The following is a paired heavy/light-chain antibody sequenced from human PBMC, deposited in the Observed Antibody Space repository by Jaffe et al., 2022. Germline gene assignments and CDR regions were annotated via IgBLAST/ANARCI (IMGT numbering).Heavy chain of an antibody. CDR2: IIPIFGTA. V-gene: IGHV1-69*01. CDR3: ARVSTEDDYIWGSYRYTWVDY. J-gene: IGHJ4*02. CDR1: GGTFSSYA. Sequence: QVQLVQSGAEVKKPGSSVKVSCKASGGTFSSYAISWVRQAPGQGLEWMGGIIPIFGTANYAQKFQGRVTITADESTSTAYMELSSLRSEDTAVYYCARVSTEDDYIWGSYRYTWVDYWGQGTLVTVSS. D-gene: IGHD3-16*02.
Light chain of an antibody. Sequence: DIVMTQSPDSLAVSLGERATINCKSSQSVLYSSNNKNYLAWYQQKPGQPPKLLIYWASTRESGVPDRFSGSGSGTDFTLTISSLQAEDVAVYYCQQYYSTPPLFTFGPGTKVDIK. CDR1: QSVLYSSNNKNY. CDR2: WAS. CDR3: QQYYSTPPLFT. V-gene: IGKV4-1*01. J-gene: IGKJ3*01.